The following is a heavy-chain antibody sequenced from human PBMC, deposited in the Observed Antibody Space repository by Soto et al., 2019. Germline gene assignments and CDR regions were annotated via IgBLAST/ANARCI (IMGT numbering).Heavy chain of an antibody. CDR2: ISGSGGST. CDR1: GFTFSSYA. CDR3: AKTQAGHMVRGVFDY. D-gene: IGHD3-10*01. V-gene: IGHV3-23*01. Sequence: PGGSLRLSCAASGFTFSSYAMSWVRQAPGKGLEWVSAISGSGGSTYYADSVKGRFTISRDNSKNTLYLQMNSLRAEDTVVYYCAKTQAGHMVRGVFDYWGQGTLVTVSS. J-gene: IGHJ4*02.